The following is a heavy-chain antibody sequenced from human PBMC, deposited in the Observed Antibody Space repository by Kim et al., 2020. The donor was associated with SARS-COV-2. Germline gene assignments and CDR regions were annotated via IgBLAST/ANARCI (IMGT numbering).Heavy chain of an antibody. Sequence: GGSLRLSCAASGFTFSSYGMHWVRQAPGKGLEWVAVISYDGSNKYYADSVKGRFTISRDNSKNTLYLQMNSLRAEDTAVYYCARAPRKVPAAMSLGYWGQGTLVTVSS. J-gene: IGHJ4*02. CDR2: ISYDGSNK. CDR3: ARAPRKVPAAMSLGY. V-gene: IGHV3-33*05. CDR1: GFTFSSYG. D-gene: IGHD2-2*01.